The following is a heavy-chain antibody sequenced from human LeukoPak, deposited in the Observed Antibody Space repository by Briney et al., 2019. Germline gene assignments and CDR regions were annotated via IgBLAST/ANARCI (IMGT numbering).Heavy chain of an antibody. CDR3: AQAEDRIRYFDWLPNPYYFDY. Sequence: GRSLRLSCAASGFTFSSYGMHWVRQAPGKGLEWVAVISYDGSNKYYADSVKGRFTISRDNSKNTLYLQMNSLRAEDTAVYFCAQAEDRIRYFDWLPNPYYFDYWGQGTLVTVSS. D-gene: IGHD3-9*01. CDR2: ISYDGSNK. J-gene: IGHJ4*02. CDR1: GFTFSSYG. V-gene: IGHV3-30*18.